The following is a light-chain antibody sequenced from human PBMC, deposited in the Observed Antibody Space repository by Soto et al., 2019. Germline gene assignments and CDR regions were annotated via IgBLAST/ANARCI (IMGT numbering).Light chain of an antibody. J-gene: IGKJ2*01. CDR3: QYYGASPLYT. V-gene: IGKV3-20*01. Sequence: EMVLTQSPGTLSLSPGKRATLSCRASQRVTSVHLAWYQQRPGQAPRLLFYGASNRATGVTDRFTGSASGTDFNLTISRLGPEDSATYYCQYYGASPLYTFGRGTKLEIE. CDR1: QRVTSVH. CDR2: GAS.